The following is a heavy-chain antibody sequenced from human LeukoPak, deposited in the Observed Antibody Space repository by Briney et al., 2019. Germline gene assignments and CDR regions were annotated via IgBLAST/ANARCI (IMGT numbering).Heavy chain of an antibody. Sequence: SETLSLTCAVSGYSISSGYYWGWIRQPPGQGLEWIGSIYHSGSTYYNPSLKSRVTISVDTSKNQFSLKLSSVTAADTAVYYCARQAPPRYCSSTGCPGAYYYYYMDVWGKGTTVTVSS. CDR1: GYSISSGYY. V-gene: IGHV4-38-2*01. J-gene: IGHJ6*03. D-gene: IGHD2-2*01. CDR2: IYHSGST. CDR3: ARQAPPRYCSSTGCPGAYYYYYMDV.